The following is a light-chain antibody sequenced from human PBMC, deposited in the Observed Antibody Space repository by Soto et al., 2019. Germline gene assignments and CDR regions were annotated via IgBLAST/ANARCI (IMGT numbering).Light chain of an antibody. V-gene: IGLV2-23*01. J-gene: IGLJ1*01. CDR2: ADT. CDR1: ASDVGTYKF. Sequence: QSALTQPASVSGSPGQSITVSCTGTASDVGTYKFVSWYQHYPGKAPKVIIYADTKRPPGVSDRFSGSKSGNTASLTISGLQAEDEADYYCCSYAGSSTYVFGTGTKLTVL. CDR3: CSYAGSSTYV.